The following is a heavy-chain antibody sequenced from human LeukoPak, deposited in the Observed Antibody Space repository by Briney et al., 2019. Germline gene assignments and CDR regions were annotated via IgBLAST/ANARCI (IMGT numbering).Heavy chain of an antibody. CDR3: ARTPPPHLESPIFDY. V-gene: IGHV4-39*01. Sequence: SETLSLTCTVSGRSISSSSYYWGWLRQPPGNGLEWIGSIYYSGSTYYNPSLKSRVTISVDTSKNQLSLQLSSVTAADTAVYYCARTPPPHLESPIFDYWGQGTLVTVSS. CDR2: IYYSGST. J-gene: IGHJ4*02. D-gene: IGHD3-3*01. CDR1: GRSISSSSYY.